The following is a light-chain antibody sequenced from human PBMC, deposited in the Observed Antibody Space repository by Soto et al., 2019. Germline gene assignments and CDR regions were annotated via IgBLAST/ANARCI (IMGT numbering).Light chain of an antibody. CDR2: AAS. CDR3: QQYNSYSRT. V-gene: IGKV1-5*01. Sequence: DIQMTQSPSTLSASVGDRVTITCRASQDISTWLAWYQQKPGTAPKLLIYAASTLQSGVPSRFSGSGSGTDFTLTISSLQPEDYATYFCQQYNSYSRTFGQGTKVDIK. J-gene: IGKJ1*01. CDR1: QDISTW.